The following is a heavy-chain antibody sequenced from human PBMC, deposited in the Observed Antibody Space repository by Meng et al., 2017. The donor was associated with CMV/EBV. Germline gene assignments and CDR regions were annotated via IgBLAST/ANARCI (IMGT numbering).Heavy chain of an antibody. J-gene: IGHJ4*02. V-gene: IGHV3-15*01. CDR2: IKSKGSGETR. D-gene: IGHD3-16*01. CDR1: GLVFSDAW. CDR3: THCQDYYETVGR. Sequence: QQVGFGGGLVKPGGSLRLSCTVSGLVFSDAWVTWVRQAPGKGLEWVGRIKSKGSGETRDYSAPVKGRFTISRDDLKNMIYLQMNSLQVEDTAIYFCTHCQDYYETVGRWGQGTLVTVSS.